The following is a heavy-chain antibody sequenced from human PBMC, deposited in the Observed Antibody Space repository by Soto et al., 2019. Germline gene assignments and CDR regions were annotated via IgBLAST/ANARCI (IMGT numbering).Heavy chain of an antibody. CDR1: GGFVTSGSYY. J-gene: IGHJ3*02. CDR3: ARVERGTATTVVDACDI. V-gene: IGHV4-34*01. CDR2: MSHSGGT. D-gene: IGHD1-1*01. Sequence: QVQLQQWGAGLLKPSETLSLTCAVYGGFVTSGSYYWSWIRQPPGKGLEWIGEMSHSGGTPFNPSLKSRVTISVDTSKNQFTLKMSSVTAADTALYYCARVERGTATTVVDACDIWGPGTRVTVSS.